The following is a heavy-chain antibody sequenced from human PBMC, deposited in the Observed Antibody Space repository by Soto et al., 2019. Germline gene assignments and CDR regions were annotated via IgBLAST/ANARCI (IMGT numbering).Heavy chain of an antibody. J-gene: IGHJ4*02. V-gene: IGHV1-2*02. Sequence: ASVKVSCKDSGYTFSGFYMHWVRQAPGQGLEWMGWINPNSGGTKSAEKFQGRVTMTRDTSISTAYMELSRLTSDDTAVYYCASAAVTGTAGLDFWGQGTQVSVSS. CDR1: GYTFSGFY. CDR2: INPNSGGT. D-gene: IGHD6-19*01. CDR3: ASAAVTGTAGLDF.